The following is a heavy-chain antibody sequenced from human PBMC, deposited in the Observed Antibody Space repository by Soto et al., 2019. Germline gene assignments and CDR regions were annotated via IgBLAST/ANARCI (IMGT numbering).Heavy chain of an antibody. J-gene: IGHJ3*02. CDR1: GFTFSSYS. V-gene: IGHV3-21*01. Sequence: EVQLVESGGGLVKPGGSLRLSCAASGFTFSSYSMNWVRQAPGKGLEWVSSISSSSSYIYYADSVKGRFTISRDNAKNSLYLQMNSLRAEDTAVYYCARVRIAAAVYSAFDIWGQGTMVTVSS. CDR3: ARVRIAAAVYSAFDI. D-gene: IGHD6-13*01. CDR2: ISSSSSYI.